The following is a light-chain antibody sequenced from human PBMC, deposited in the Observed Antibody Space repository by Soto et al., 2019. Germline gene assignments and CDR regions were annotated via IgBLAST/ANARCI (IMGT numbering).Light chain of an antibody. J-gene: IGLJ2*01. CDR1: SSNTGSNY. CDR3: ATWDDSLSGVV. Sequence: QSVLTQPPSASGTPGQRVTISCSGSSSNTGSNYVYWYQQLPGTAPKLLIYRNNQRPSGVPDRFSGSKSGTSASLAISGLRSEDEADYSCATWDDSLSGVVFGGGTKLTVL. V-gene: IGLV1-47*01. CDR2: RNN.